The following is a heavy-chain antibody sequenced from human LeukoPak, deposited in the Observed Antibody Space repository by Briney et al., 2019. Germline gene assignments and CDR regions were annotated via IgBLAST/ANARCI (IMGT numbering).Heavy chain of an antibody. J-gene: IGHJ5*02. D-gene: IGHD3-3*01. CDR1: GGSFSGYY. Sequence: SETLSLTCAVYGGSFSGYYWSWIRQPPGKGLEWIGEINHSGSTNYNPSLTSRVTISVDTSKNQFSLKLSSVTAADTAVYYCARGGPYYDFWSGKHNWFDPWGQGTLVTVSS. CDR2: INHSGST. CDR3: ARGGPYYDFWSGKHNWFDP. V-gene: IGHV4-34*01.